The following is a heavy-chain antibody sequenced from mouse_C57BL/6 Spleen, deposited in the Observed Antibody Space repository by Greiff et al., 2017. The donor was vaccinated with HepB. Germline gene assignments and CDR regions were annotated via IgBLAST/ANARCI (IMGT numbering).Heavy chain of an antibody. CDR1: GYTFTDYY. CDR2: IYPGSGNT. D-gene: IGHD1-1*01. V-gene: IGHV1-76*01. CDR3: ARQNYYGSSYPFDY. Sequence: VQLVESGAELVRPGASVKLSCKASGYTFTDYYINWVKQRPGQGLEWIARIYPGSGNTYYNEKFKGKATLTAEKSSSTAYMQLSSLTSEDSAVYFCARQNYYGSSYPFDYWGQGTTLTVSS. J-gene: IGHJ2*01.